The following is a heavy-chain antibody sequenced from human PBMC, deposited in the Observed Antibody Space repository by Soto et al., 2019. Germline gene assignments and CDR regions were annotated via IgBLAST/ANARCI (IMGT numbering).Heavy chain of an antibody. CDR3: ATRGIAAAAPIDY. CDR1: GGSISSSSYY. J-gene: IGHJ4*02. V-gene: IGHV4-39*01. CDR2: IYYSGST. D-gene: IGHD6-13*01. Sequence: QLQLQESGPGLVKPSETLSLTCTVSGGSISSSSYYWGWIRQPPGKGLEWIGSIYYSGSTYYNPSLKSRVTISVDTSKNQFSLKLSSVTAADTAVYYCATRGIAAAAPIDYWGQGTLVTVSS.